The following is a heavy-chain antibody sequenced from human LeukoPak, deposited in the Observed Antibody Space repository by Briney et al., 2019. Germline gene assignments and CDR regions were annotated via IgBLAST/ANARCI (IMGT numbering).Heavy chain of an antibody. D-gene: IGHD5-12*01. J-gene: IGHJ4*02. CDR3: ARARGTVAIDY. V-gene: IGHV4-34*01. CDR2: INHSGSA. CDR1: GGSFSGHS. Sequence: SETLSLTCAGYGGSFSGHSWTWIRQPPGKGLEWIGEINHSGSANYNPSLQSRATLLVDASKNQFSLKLSSVTATDTALYYCARARGTVAIDYWGQGTLVTVSS.